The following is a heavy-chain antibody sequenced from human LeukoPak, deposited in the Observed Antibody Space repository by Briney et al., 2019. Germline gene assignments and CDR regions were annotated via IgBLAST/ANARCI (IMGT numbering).Heavy chain of an antibody. V-gene: IGHV1-69*06. D-gene: IGHD5-18*01. CDR1: GGTFSSYA. CDR2: IIPIFGTA. CDR3: ATARLVGYGYFDY. Sequence: ASVKVSCKASGGTFSSYAISWVRQAPGQGLEWMGGIIPIFGTANYAQKFQGRVTMTEDTSTDTAYMELSSLRSEDTAVYYCATARLVGYGYFDYWGQGTLVTVSS. J-gene: IGHJ4*02.